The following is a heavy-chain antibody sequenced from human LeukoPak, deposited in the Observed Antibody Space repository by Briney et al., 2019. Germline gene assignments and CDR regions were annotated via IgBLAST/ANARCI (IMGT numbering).Heavy chain of an antibody. D-gene: IGHD3-3*01. J-gene: IGHJ3*02. Sequence: PGGSLRLSCAASGFTVSSNYMNWVRQAPGKGLEWVSYISSSGNTIYYADSVKGRFTVSRDNAKNSLYLQMNSLRAEDTAVYYCATQGRSAISGIWGQGTMVTVSS. CDR1: GFTVSSNY. V-gene: IGHV3-48*03. CDR3: ATQGRSAISGI. CDR2: ISSSGNTI.